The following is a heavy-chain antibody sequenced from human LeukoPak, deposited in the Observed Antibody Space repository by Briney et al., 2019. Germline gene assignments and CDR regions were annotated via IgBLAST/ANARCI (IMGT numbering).Heavy chain of an antibody. CDR1: GGSVTSGNYY. V-gene: IGHV4-61*02. CDR3: AREPPGY. CDR2: IYTNGGA. Sequence: SQTLSLTCTVSGGSVTSGNYYWNWIRQPAGKGLEWIGRIYTNGGASYNPSLKSRVTISIDASKNRFSLKLSSVTAADTAVYYCAREPPGYWGQGILVTVSS. J-gene: IGHJ4*02.